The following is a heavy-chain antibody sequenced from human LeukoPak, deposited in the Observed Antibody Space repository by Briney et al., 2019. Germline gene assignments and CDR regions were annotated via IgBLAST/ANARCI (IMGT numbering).Heavy chain of an antibody. CDR3: AELGITMIGGV. CDR2: INSNGGST. D-gene: IGHD3-10*02. CDR1: GFTFSSYA. J-gene: IGHJ6*04. V-gene: IGHV3-64*01. Sequence: GGSLRLSCTGSGFTFSSYAINWVRQAPGKGLEYVSAINSNGGSTYYANSVKGRFTISRDNSKNTLYLQMNSLRAEDTAVYYCAELGITMIGGVWGKGTTVTISS.